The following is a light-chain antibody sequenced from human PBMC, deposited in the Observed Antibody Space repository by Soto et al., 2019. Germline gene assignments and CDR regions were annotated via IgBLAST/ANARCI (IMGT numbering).Light chain of an antibody. CDR2: GVS. CDR3: SSYTSSSTWL. V-gene: IGLV2-14*01. Sequence: QSALTQPASVSGSPGQSITISCTGTSSDVGNYNYVSWYQQHPGKAPKLMIYGVSNRPSEVSNRFSGSKSGNTASLTVSGLQAEDEDDYYCSSYTSSSTWLFGGGTKVTVL. CDR1: SSDVGNYNY. J-gene: IGLJ3*02.